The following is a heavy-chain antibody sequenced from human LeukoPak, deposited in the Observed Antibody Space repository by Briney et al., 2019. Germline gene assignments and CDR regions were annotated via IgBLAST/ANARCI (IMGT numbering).Heavy chain of an antibody. Sequence: PGGSLRLSCAASGFTVSSNYMSWVRQAPGKGLEWVSVIYSGGSTYYADSVKGRFTISRDNAKNSLYLQMNSLRAEDTAVYYCAKDIVVPPMDVWGQGTTVTVSS. D-gene: IGHD2-2*01. CDR2: IYSGGST. J-gene: IGHJ6*02. V-gene: IGHV3-66*01. CDR1: GFTVSSNY. CDR3: AKDIVVPPMDV.